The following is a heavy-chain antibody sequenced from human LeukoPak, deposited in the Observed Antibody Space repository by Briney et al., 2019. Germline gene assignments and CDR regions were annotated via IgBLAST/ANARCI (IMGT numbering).Heavy chain of an antibody. CDR3: AVVPAAIGYYYMDV. V-gene: IGHV1-69*05. CDR1: GGTFSSYA. D-gene: IGHD2-2*02. Sequence: SVKVSCKASGGTFSSYAISWVRQAPGQGLEWMGRIIRIFGTANYAQKFQGRVTITTDESTSTAYMELSSLRSEDTAVYYCAVVPAAIGYYYMDVWGKGTTVTVSS. CDR2: IIRIFGTA. J-gene: IGHJ6*03.